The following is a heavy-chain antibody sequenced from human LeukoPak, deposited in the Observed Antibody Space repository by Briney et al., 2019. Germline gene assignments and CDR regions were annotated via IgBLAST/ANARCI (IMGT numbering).Heavy chain of an antibody. Sequence: SETLSLTCAVYGGPFSGYYWSWIRQPPGKGLEWIGEINHSGSTNYNPSLKSRVTISVDTSKNQFSLKLGSVTAADTAVYYCARELWFGEVNYFDYWGQGTLVTVSS. J-gene: IGHJ4*02. CDR3: ARELWFGEVNYFDY. D-gene: IGHD3-10*01. CDR2: INHSGST. V-gene: IGHV4-34*01. CDR1: GGPFSGYY.